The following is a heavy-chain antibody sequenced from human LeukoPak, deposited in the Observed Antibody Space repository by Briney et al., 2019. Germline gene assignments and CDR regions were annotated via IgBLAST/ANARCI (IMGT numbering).Heavy chain of an antibody. Sequence: TSETLSLTCTVSGGSISSDYWSWIRQPPGKGLEWIGYIYYRGSTNYNPSLKSRVTISVDTSKNQFSLKLSSVTAADTAVYYCARAPRYSSSWYKPYYFDYWGQGTLVTVSS. CDR1: GGSISSDY. CDR2: IYYRGST. V-gene: IGHV4-59*01. CDR3: ARAPRYSSSWYKPYYFDY. D-gene: IGHD6-13*01. J-gene: IGHJ4*02.